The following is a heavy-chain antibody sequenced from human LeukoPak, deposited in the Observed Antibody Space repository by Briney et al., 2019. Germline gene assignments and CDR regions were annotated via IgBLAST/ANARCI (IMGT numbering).Heavy chain of an antibody. CDR2: IYYSGST. Sequence: SETLSLTCTVSGGSISSGDYYWSWIRQPPGKGLEWIGYIYYSGSTYYNPSLKSRVTISVDTSKNQFSLKLSSVTAADTAVYYCAREPHIVATITHYGMGVWGQGTTVTVSS. CDR1: GGSISSGDYY. CDR3: AREPHIVATITHYGMGV. J-gene: IGHJ6*02. D-gene: IGHD5-12*01. V-gene: IGHV4-30-4*01.